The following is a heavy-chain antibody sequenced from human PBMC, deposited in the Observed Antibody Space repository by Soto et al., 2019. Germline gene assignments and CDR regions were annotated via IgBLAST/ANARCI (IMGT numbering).Heavy chain of an antibody. Sequence: QLQLQESGPGLVKPSETLSLTCTVSGGSISSSSYYWGWIRQPPGKGLEWIGSIYYSGSTYYNPSRKSRVTISVDTSKNQFSLKLSSVTAADTAVYYCAGYCSSTSCYAVDYWGQGTLVTVSS. CDR3: AGYCSSTSCYAVDY. V-gene: IGHV4-39*01. CDR2: IYYSGST. D-gene: IGHD2-2*01. J-gene: IGHJ4*02. CDR1: GGSISSSSYY.